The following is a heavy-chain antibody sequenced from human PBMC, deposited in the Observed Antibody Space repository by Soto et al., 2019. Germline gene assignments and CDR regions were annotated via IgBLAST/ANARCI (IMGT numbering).Heavy chain of an antibody. J-gene: IGHJ4*02. V-gene: IGHV3-23*01. CDR1: GFTFSTYD. CDR2: ISGSGVST. Sequence: GGSLRLSCAASGFTFSTYDMYWVRQAPGKGLEWVSGISGSGVSTWYADSVKGRFTISRDNSKNTLYLQMNSLRAEDTAVYYCAKGLLRYFDWLFDYWGQGTLVTVSS. D-gene: IGHD3-9*01. CDR3: AKGLLRYFDWLFDY.